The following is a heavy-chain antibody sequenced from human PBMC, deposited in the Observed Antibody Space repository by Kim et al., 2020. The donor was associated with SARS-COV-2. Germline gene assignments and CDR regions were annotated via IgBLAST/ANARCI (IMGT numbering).Heavy chain of an antibody. CDR3: AKEHWGPEY. CDR1: GFTFSRYW. J-gene: IGHJ4*02. Sequence: GGSLRLSCAASGFTFSRYWMTWVRQAPGKGLEWVANIKGDGRDKNYMDSVKGRFTISRDNAKNSVYVQMNSLRVEDTAVYYCAKEHWGPEYWGQGMLV. D-gene: IGHD7-27*01. CDR2: IKGDGRDK. V-gene: IGHV3-7*01.